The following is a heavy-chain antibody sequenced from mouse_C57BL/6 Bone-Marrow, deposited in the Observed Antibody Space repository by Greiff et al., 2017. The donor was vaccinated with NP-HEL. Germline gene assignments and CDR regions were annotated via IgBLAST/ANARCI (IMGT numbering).Heavy chain of an antibody. D-gene: IGHD2-1*01. Sequence: QVQLQQPGAELVKPGASVKLSCKASGYTFNSYWMHWVKQRPGQGLEWIGMIHPNSGSTNYNEKFKSKATLTVDKSASTANIQLSSLTSEGSAVYYFARSKGNYEAYWGQGTLFTVSA. CDR1: GYTFNSYW. CDR3: ARSKGNYEAY. J-gene: IGHJ3*01. V-gene: IGHV1-64*01. CDR2: IHPNSGST.